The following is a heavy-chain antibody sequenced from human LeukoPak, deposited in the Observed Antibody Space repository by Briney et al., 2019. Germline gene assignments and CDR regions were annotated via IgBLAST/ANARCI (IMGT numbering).Heavy chain of an antibody. CDR1: GYTFVAFH. CDR3: ARSHDYTNYVAP. Sequence: ASVKVSCKASGYTFVAFHIHWVRQAPGQGLEWMGWINPNGGGTIYAPKFQGRVTMTRDTSITTAYMELNSLRSDGTAVYYCARSHDYTNYVAPWGQGTLVTVSS. V-gene: IGHV1-2*02. CDR2: INPNGGGT. J-gene: IGHJ5*02. D-gene: IGHD4-11*01.